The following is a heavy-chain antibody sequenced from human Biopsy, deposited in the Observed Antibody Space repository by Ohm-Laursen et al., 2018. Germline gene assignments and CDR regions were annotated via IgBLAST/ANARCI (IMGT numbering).Heavy chain of an antibody. CDR1: GDSFDTFG. J-gene: IGHJ3*01. Sequence: GSSVKVSCKASGDSFDTFGISWVRQAPGQGLEWMGGIIPIFGTTHYAQKFQGRLTITADESTATAYMDLTSLTSEDTATYYCAKATLDNYDSDGYGADAFDLWGQGTMVTVSA. CDR3: AKATLDNYDSDGYGADAFDL. CDR2: IIPIFGTT. D-gene: IGHD3-22*01. V-gene: IGHV1-69*01.